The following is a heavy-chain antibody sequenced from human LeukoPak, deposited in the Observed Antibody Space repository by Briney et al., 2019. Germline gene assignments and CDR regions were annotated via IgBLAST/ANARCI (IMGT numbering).Heavy chain of an antibody. CDR2: IYHSGST. CDR3: ARGLVVVPAARKSNWLDP. CDR1: GGSISSSNW. Sequence: SETLSLTCAVSGGSISSSNWWSWVRQPPGKGLEWIGEIYHSGSTNYNPSLKSRVTISVDKSKNQFSLKLSSVTAADTAVYYCARGLVVVPAARKSNWLDPWGQGTLVTVSS. V-gene: IGHV4-4*02. D-gene: IGHD2-2*01. J-gene: IGHJ5*02.